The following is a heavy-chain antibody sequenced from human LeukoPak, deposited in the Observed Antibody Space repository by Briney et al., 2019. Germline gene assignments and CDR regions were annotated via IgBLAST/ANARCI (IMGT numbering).Heavy chain of an antibody. CDR2: IYHSGST. J-gene: IGHJ5*02. CDR1: GGSFSGYY. V-gene: IGHV4-38-2*02. Sequence: PSETLSLTCAVYGGSFSGYYWGWIRQPPGKGLEWIGSIYHSGSTYYNPSLKSRVTISVDTSKNQFSLKLSSVTAADTAVYYCARDHGGRFPYNWFDPWGQGTLVTVSS. D-gene: IGHD3-3*01. CDR3: ARDHGGRFPYNWFDP.